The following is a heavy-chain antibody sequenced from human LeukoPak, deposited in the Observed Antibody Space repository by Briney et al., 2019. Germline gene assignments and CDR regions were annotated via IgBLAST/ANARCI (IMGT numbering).Heavy chain of an antibody. CDR3: ASGSPAADY. Sequence: SETLSLTCTVSGYSISRGYYWGWIRQPPGKGLEWIGSGHHSGSTYYKSSLKSRVTISLATSTTQFSLKLRSVTAAATAVYYGASGSPAADYWGQGTLVTVSS. J-gene: IGHJ4*02. V-gene: IGHV4-38-2*02. CDR2: GHHSGST. D-gene: IGHD6-25*01. CDR1: GYSISRGYY.